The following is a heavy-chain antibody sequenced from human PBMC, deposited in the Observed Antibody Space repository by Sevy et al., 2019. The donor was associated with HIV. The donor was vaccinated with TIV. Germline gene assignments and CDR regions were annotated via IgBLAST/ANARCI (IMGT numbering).Heavy chain of an antibody. J-gene: IGHJ3*02. D-gene: IGHD3-10*01. CDR1: GFTFSTYT. Sequence: GGSLRLSCAASGFTFSTYTMNWVRQAPGKGLEWVSSITSSSNYIYYADSVKGRFTISRDNAKDSVYLRMNSLRAEDTAVYYCARPYGSGSWEAFDIWGQGTMVTVSS. CDR3: ARPYGSGSWEAFDI. CDR2: ITSSSNYI. V-gene: IGHV3-21*01.